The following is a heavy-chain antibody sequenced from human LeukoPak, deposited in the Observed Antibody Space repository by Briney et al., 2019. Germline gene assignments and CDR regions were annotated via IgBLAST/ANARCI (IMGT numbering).Heavy chain of an antibody. CDR1: GFTVSSNY. CDR2: IYTGGST. D-gene: IGHD2/OR15-2a*01. Sequence: GGSLRLSCAASGFTVSSNYMNWVRQAPGKGLEWVSVIYTGGSTYYADSVKGRFTISRDNSRNTLYLQMSSLRVEDTAIYYCARGRDYFPIDYWGQGTFVIVSS. J-gene: IGHJ4*02. V-gene: IGHV3-53*01. CDR3: ARGRDYFPIDY.